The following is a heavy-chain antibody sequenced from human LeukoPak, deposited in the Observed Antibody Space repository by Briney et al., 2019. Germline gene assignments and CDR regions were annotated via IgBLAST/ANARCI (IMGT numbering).Heavy chain of an antibody. CDR3: ARDGDYIMPPFDY. J-gene: IGHJ4*02. Sequence: GGSLRLSCAASGFTFTRYWMSWVRQAPGKGLEWVANIKQDGSETHYVDSVKGRFTISRDNARNSVYLQMNSLSDDDTAVYYCARDGDYIMPPFDYWGQGILVTVSS. CDR1: GFTFTRYW. CDR2: IKQDGSET. D-gene: IGHD4-17*01. V-gene: IGHV3-7*01.